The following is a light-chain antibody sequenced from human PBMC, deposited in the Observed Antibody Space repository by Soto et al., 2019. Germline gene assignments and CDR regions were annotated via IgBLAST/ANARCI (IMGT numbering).Light chain of an antibody. CDR3: TSYAGSDNLV. J-gene: IGLJ2*01. CDR2: EVN. V-gene: IGLV2-8*01. Sequence: QSALTQPPSASGSPGQSVTISCTGTSNDIGGYNYVSWYQQHPGKAPKLMIYEVNKRPSGVPDRFSGSKSGNTASLTVSGLQAGDEADYYCTSYAGSDNLVFGGGTKVTVL. CDR1: SNDIGGYNY.